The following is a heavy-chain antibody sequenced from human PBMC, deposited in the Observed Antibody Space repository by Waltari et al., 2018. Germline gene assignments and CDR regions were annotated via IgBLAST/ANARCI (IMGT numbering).Heavy chain of an antibody. CDR2: INPSGGST. V-gene: IGHV1-46*01. CDR1: GSTFTSYY. Sequence: QVQLVQSGAEVKKPGASVKLSCEASGSTFTSYYMHWVRQAPGQGLEWMGMINPSGGSTSYTQNFQGRVTMTRDPSRSTVYMELSSLRSEDTAVYFCARDSGLYTYYRSYFDYWGQGALVTVSS. CDR3: ARDSGLYTYYRSYFDY. D-gene: IGHD3-16*01. J-gene: IGHJ4*02.